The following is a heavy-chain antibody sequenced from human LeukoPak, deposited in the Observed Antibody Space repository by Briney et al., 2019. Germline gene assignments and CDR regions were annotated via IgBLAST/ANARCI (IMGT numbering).Heavy chain of an antibody. Sequence: GGSLRLSCAASGFTFSSYWMNWARQAPGKGLEWVASINHNGNVNYYVDSVKGRFTISRDNAKNSLYLQMSNLRAEDTAVYYCARDYDGDYEYYFDYWGQGTLVTVSS. CDR1: GFTFSSYW. CDR3: ARDYDGDYEYYFDY. CDR2: INHNGNVN. D-gene: IGHD4-17*01. J-gene: IGHJ4*02. V-gene: IGHV3-7*03.